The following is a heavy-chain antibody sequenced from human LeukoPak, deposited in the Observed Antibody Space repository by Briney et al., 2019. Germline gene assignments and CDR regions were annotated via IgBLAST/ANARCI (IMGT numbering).Heavy chain of an antibody. D-gene: IGHD3-22*01. CDR2: IKQDGSEK. CDR1: GFTFSIYW. V-gene: IGHV3-7*01. CDR3: ARCDSSGYFDY. Sequence: GGSLRLSCAASGFTFSIYWMSWVRQAPGKGLEWVANIKQDGSEKYYVDSVKGRFTISRDNAKNSLYLQMNSLRAEDTAVYYCARCDSSGYFDYWGQGTLVTVSS. J-gene: IGHJ4*02.